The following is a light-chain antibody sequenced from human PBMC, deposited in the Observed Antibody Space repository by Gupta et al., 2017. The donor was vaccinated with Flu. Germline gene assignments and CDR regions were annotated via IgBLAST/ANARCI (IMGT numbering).Light chain of an antibody. V-gene: IGKV3-20*01. J-gene: IGKJ2*01. CDR2: GAS. CDR1: QSISSNY. CDR3: QQYGSPNPYT. Sequence: EIVLTQSPGTLSLSPGERATLSCRASQSISSNYLAWYQQKPGQAPRLLVYGASSRATDIPDRFSGSGSETDFTLTISRLEPEDFAVYYCQQYGSPNPYTFGQGSKLEMK.